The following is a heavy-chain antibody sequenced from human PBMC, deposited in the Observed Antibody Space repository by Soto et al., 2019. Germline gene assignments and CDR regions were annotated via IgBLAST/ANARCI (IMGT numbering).Heavy chain of an antibody. CDR2: IIPILGPA. V-gene: IGHV1-69*16. Sequence: QVQLVQSGAEVKKPGSSVKVSCKTSGDSFRTHSVSWVRQAPGQGLEWMGGIIPILGPAKYAQKFQGRVTITVDESTNTVYMELRSLRSEDTAVYYCARLWGIGDYDSWGLGTRVTVSS. CDR1: GDSFRTHS. D-gene: IGHD2-21*01. J-gene: IGHJ4*02. CDR3: ARLWGIGDYDS.